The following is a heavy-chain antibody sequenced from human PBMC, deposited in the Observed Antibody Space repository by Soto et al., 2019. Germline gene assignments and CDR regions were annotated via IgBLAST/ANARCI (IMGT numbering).Heavy chain of an antibody. CDR1: GFTFTNYA. J-gene: IGHJ4*02. Sequence: EVQLLDSGGGLVQPGGSLRLSCAASGFTFTNYAINWVRQAPGKGLEWVSTISGSGGGTDYADSVRGRFTISRDFSKNTVNLHMNSLRVEDTAVYYCAKDRSSSSPYYCDYWGQGSLVSVSS. CDR3: AKDRSSSSPYYCDY. D-gene: IGHD6-6*01. V-gene: IGHV3-23*01. CDR2: ISGSGGGT.